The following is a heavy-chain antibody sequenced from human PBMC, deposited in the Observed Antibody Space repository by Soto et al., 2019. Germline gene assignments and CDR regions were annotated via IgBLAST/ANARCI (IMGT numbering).Heavy chain of an antibody. CDR1: GGSFSGYS. Sequence: SETLSLTCAVSGGSFSGYSWSWIRQPPGKGLEWIGEITHNGGTNYNPSLKSRVAISVDTSKKQLSLNLSSVTAADTAVFYCAGLYPYESSGYHLNYWGQGTLVTVSS. D-gene: IGHD3-22*01. J-gene: IGHJ4*02. V-gene: IGHV4-34*01. CDR3: AGLYPYESSGYHLNY. CDR2: ITHNGGT.